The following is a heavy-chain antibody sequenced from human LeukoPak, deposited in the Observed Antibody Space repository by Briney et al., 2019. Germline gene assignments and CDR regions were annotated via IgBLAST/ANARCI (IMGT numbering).Heavy chain of an antibody. Sequence: GGSLRLSCAASGFTFSSYAMSWVRQAPGKGLEWVSDISGSGGSTYYADSVKGRFTISRDNSKNTLYLQMNSLRAEDTAVYYCAKGADTITFGGVIAFDYWGQGTLVTVSS. CDR1: GFTFSSYA. CDR3: AKGADTITFGGVIAFDY. D-gene: IGHD3-16*02. J-gene: IGHJ4*02. V-gene: IGHV3-23*01. CDR2: ISGSGGST.